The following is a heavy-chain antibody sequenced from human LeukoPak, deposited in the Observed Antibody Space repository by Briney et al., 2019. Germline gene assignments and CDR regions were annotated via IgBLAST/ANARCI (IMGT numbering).Heavy chain of an antibody. CDR2: IIPILGIA. CDR1: GGTFSSHA. J-gene: IGHJ1*01. CDR3: AREYGGNSGSGYFQH. V-gene: IGHV1-69*04. Sequence: ASVKVSCKASGGTFSSHAISWVRQAPGQGLEWMGRIIPILGIANYAQKFQGRVTITADKSTSTAYMELSSLRSEDTAVYYCAREYGGNSGSGYFQHWGQGTLVTVSS. D-gene: IGHD4-23*01.